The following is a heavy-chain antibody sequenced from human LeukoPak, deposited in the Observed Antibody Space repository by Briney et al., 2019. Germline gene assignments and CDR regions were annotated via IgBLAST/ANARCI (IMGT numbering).Heavy chain of an antibody. D-gene: IGHD3-10*01. V-gene: IGHV1-2*02. Sequence: ASVKVFCKASGYTFTGYYMHWVRQAPGQGLEWMGWINPNSGGTNYAQKFQGRVTMTRDTSISTAYMELSRLRSDDTAVYYCARTDITMVRGEKPLFGYWGQGTLVTVSS. CDR1: GYTFTGYY. CDR2: INPNSGGT. J-gene: IGHJ4*02. CDR3: ARTDITMVRGEKPLFGY.